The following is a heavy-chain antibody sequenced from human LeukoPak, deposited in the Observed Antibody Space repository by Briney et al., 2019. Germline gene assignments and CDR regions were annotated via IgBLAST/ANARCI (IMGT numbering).Heavy chain of an antibody. V-gene: IGHV3-23*01. J-gene: IGHJ4*02. Sequence: GGSLRLSCAASGFTFSSYAMSWVRQAPGKGLEWVSAISGSRGSTYYADSVKGRFTISRDNSKNTLYMQMNSLRAEDTAVYYCAKDDFWSGYSFGLFHYWGQGTLVTVSS. CDR2: ISGSRGST. CDR1: GFTFSSYA. D-gene: IGHD3-3*01. CDR3: AKDDFWSGYSFGLFHY.